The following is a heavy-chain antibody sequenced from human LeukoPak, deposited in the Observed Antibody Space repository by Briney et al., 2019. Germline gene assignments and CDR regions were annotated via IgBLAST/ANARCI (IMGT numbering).Heavy chain of an antibody. CDR1: GFTFSSYA. D-gene: IGHD4-11*01. Sequence: PGGSLRLSCAASGFTFSSYAMHWVRQAPGKGLEWVAVISYDGSNKYYADSVKGRFTISRDNSKNTLYLQMNSLRAEDTAVYYCARDLGDTVTLSFDYWGQGTLVTVSS. V-gene: IGHV3-30*04. CDR3: ARDLGDTVTLSFDY. J-gene: IGHJ4*02. CDR2: ISYDGSNK.